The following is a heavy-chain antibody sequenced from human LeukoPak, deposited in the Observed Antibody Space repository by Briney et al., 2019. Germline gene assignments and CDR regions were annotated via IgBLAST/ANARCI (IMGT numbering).Heavy chain of an antibody. J-gene: IGHJ4*02. CDR2: ISGSGGST. Sequence: GGSLRLSCAASGFTFSSYAMSWVRQAPGKGLEWVSAISGSGGSTYYADSVKGRFTISRDNSKNTLYLQMNSLRAENTAEYSVAKDGLQGLVRTWYYFDYGGQGTLVTVS. D-gene: IGHD3-16*01. V-gene: IGHV3-23*01. CDR1: GFTFSSYA. CDR3: AKDGLQGLVRTWYYFDY.